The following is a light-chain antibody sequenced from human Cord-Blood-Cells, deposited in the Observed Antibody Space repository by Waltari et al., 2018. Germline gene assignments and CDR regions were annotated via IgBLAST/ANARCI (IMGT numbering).Light chain of an antibody. Sequence: QSALTQPASVSGSPGPSIALSCTGTSSHVGGSNLVSWYQQHPGKAPKLMIYEGSKRPSGVSNRFSGSKSGNTASLTISGLQAEDEADYYCCSYAGSSYVFGTGTKVTVL. CDR2: EGS. V-gene: IGLV2-23*01. J-gene: IGLJ1*01. CDR3: CSYAGSSYV. CDR1: SSHVGGSNL.